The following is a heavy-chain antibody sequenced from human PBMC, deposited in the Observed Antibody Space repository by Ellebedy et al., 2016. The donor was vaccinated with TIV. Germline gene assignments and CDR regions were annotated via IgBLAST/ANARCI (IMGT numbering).Heavy chain of an antibody. D-gene: IGHD2-8*01. CDR3: ARAHCSNGVCPEVDP. CDR1: GYTFTGYY. J-gene: IGHJ5*02. Sequence: ASVKVSCKASGYTFTGYYMHWVRQAPGQGLEWMGWINPNSGGTNYAQKFQGRVTMTRDTSTSTVYMELSSLRSEDTAVYYCARAHCSNGVCPEVDPWGQGTLVTVSS. CDR2: INPNSGGT. V-gene: IGHV1-2*02.